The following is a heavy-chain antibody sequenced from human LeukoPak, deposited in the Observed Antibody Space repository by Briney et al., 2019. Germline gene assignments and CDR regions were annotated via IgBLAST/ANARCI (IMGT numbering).Heavy chain of an antibody. Sequence: GGSLRLSCAASGFTFSSYSMNWVRQAPGKGLEWVSSISSSSSYIYYADSVKGRFTISRDNAKNSLYLQMNSLRAEDTAVYYCARGPHVDTAMEVDYWGQGTLVTVSS. V-gene: IGHV3-21*01. J-gene: IGHJ4*02. CDR2: ISSSSSYI. CDR1: GFTFSSYS. D-gene: IGHD5-18*01. CDR3: ARGPHVDTAMEVDY.